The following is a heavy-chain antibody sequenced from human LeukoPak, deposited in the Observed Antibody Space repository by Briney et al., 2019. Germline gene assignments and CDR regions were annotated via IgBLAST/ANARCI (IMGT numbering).Heavy chain of an antibody. CDR1: GDSVSSNSAA. D-gene: IGHD6-6*01. V-gene: IGHV6-1*01. Sequence: SQTLSLTCAISGDSVSSNSAAWNWIRQSPSRGLEWLGRTYYRSKWYNDYVVSVKSRITINPDTSKNQFSLQLKSVTPEDTAVYYCARTPARHERGTRDLRNYYYYYGMDIWGQGTTVTVSS. CDR3: ARTPARHERGTRDLRNYYYYYGMDI. J-gene: IGHJ6*02. CDR2: TYYRSKWYN.